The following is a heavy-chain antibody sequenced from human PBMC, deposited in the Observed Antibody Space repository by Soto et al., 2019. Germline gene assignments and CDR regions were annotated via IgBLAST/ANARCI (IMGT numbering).Heavy chain of an antibody. Sequence: QVQLQESGPGLVKPSETLSLTCSVSGGSISSYYWTWIRQPPGKGLEWIGNIYNSVNTNYNPSLKSRVTISLDTSKNQFSLKLTSVTAADTAVYYCAGSTSSSYYGLDVWGQGTTVTVSS. CDR2: IYNSVNT. J-gene: IGHJ6*02. V-gene: IGHV4-59*01. D-gene: IGHD1-26*01. CDR3: AGSTSSSYYGLDV. CDR1: GGSISSYY.